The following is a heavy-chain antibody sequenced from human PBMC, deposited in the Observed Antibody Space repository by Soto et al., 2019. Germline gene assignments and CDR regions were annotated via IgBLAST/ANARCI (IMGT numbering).Heavy chain of an antibody. V-gene: IGHV5-51*01. J-gene: IGHJ3*02. CDR2: IYPGDSDT. CDR3: ASHIAARRSCDVYDAFDI. D-gene: IGHD6-6*01. CDR1: GYSFTSYW. Sequence: GESLKISCKGSGYSFTSYWIGWVRQMPGKGLEWMGIIYPGDSDTRYSPSFQGQVTISADKSISTAYLQWSSLKASDTAMYYCASHIAARRSCDVYDAFDILGKGTMVTVSS.